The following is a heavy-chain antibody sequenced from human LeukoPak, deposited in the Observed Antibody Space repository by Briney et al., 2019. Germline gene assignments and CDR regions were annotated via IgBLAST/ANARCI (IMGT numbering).Heavy chain of an antibody. CDR3: AKDQGYSYGHSLDY. Sequence: GGSPRLSCAASGFTFSSYWMSWVRQAPGKGLEWVANIKQDGSEKYYVDSVKGRFTISRDNSKNTLYLQMNSLRAEDTAVYYCAKDQGYSYGHSLDYWGQGTLVTVSS. CDR2: IKQDGSEK. V-gene: IGHV3-7*01. D-gene: IGHD5-18*01. J-gene: IGHJ4*02. CDR1: GFTFSSYW.